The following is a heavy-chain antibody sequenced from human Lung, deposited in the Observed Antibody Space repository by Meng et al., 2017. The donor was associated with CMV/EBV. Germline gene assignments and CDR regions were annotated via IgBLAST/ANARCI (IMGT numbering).Heavy chain of an antibody. J-gene: IGHJ4*02. CDR3: TRGHSSGI. D-gene: IGHD6-19*01. CDR2: IRSKGYGGTI. V-gene: IGHV3-49*04. CDR1: GFTFGDYA. Sequence: SLKISCRASGFTFGDYAMRWVRQAPGKGLEWVGFIRSKGYGGTIEFAASVKGKFTISRDDSKGIAYLQMNSLKTEDTAVYYCTRGHSSGIWGQGTLVTVSS.